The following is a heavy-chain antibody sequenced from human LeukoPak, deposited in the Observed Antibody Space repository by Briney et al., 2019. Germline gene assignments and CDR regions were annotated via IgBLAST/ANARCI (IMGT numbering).Heavy chain of an antibody. CDR2: IKQDESEK. CDR1: GFTFRNYC. Sequence: PGGSLRLSCAASGFTFRNYCMTWVRQVPGKGLEWVASIKQDESEKYFLDSVKGRFTISRDNAENSLYLQMHSLRAEDTAVYYCARVYYQDSGTSYRHLDYWGQGTLVTVSS. V-gene: IGHV3-7*01. J-gene: IGHJ4*02. CDR3: ARVYYQDSGTSYRHLDY. D-gene: IGHD3-22*01.